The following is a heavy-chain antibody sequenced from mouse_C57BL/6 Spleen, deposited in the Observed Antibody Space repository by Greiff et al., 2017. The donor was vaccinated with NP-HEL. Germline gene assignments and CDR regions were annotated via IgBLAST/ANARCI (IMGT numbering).Heavy chain of an antibody. CDR3: ARPLSNRAMDY. D-gene: IGHD2-5*01. CDR1: GFTFSDYG. Sequence: EVKLMESGGGLVKPGGSLKLSRAASGFTFSDYGMHWVRQAPEKGLEWVAYISSGSSTIYYADTVKGRFTISRDNAKNTLFLQMTSLRSEDTAMYYCARPLSNRAMDYWGQGTSVTVSS. V-gene: IGHV5-17*01. CDR2: ISSGSSTI. J-gene: IGHJ4*01.